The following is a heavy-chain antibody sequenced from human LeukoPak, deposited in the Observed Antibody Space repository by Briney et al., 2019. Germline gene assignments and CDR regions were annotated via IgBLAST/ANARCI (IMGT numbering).Heavy chain of an antibody. V-gene: IGHV3-30*18. Sequence: PGGSLRLSCAASGFTFSSYGMHWVRQAPGKGLEWVAVISYDGSNKYYADSVKGRFTISRDNSKNTLYLQMNSLRAEDTAVYYCAKDRDSSGYYQPGNWFDPWGQGTLVTVSS. D-gene: IGHD3-22*01. CDR3: AKDRDSSGYYQPGNWFDP. CDR2: ISYDGSNK. CDR1: GFTFSSYG. J-gene: IGHJ5*02.